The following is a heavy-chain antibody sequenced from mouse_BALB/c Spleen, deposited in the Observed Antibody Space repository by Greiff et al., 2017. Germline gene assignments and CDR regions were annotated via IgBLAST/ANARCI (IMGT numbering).Heavy chain of an antibody. CDR1: GFNIKDTY. CDR3: ARSGGNYYAMDY. CDR2: IDPANGNT. Sequence: DVKLQESGAELVKPGASVKLSCTASGFNIKDTYMHWVKQRPEQGLEWIGRIDPANGNTKYDPKFQGKATITADTSSNTAYLQLSSLTSEETAVYYCARSGGNYYAMDYWGQGTSVTVSS. J-gene: IGHJ4*01. V-gene: IGHV14-3*02. D-gene: IGHD2-1*01.